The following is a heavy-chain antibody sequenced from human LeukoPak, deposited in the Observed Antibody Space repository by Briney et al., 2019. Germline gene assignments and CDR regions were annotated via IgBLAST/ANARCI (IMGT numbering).Heavy chain of an antibody. CDR2: INPSGGST. J-gene: IGHJ4*02. D-gene: IGHD3-3*01. CDR1: GYTFTSYY. V-gene: IGHV1-46*01. CDR3: ARDLGGMTIFGVAPLWY. Sequence: ASVKVSCKASGYTFTSYYMHWVRQAPGQGHEWMGIINPSGGSTSYAQKFQGRVTMTRDTSTSTVYMELSSLRSEDTAVYYCARDLGGMTIFGVAPLWYWGQGTLVTVSS.